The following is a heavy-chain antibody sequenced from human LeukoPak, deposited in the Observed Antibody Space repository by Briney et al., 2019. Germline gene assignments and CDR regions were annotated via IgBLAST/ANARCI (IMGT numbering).Heavy chain of an antibody. Sequence: SETLSLTCTVSGGSISSGGYYWSWIRQPPGKGLEWIGYIYHSGSTYHNPSLKSRVTISVDRSKNQFSLKLSSVTAADTAVYYCARGTYDYVWGSYRYAASFDYWGQGTLVTVSS. CDR3: ARGTYDYVWGSYRYAASFDY. CDR1: GGSISSGGYY. CDR2: IYHSGST. D-gene: IGHD3-16*02. J-gene: IGHJ4*02. V-gene: IGHV4-30-2*01.